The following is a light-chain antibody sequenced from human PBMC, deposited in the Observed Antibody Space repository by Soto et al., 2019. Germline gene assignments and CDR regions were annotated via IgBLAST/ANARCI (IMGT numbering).Light chain of an antibody. V-gene: IGKV3-15*01. CDR1: QSVSSN. CDR3: QQYSNWPLT. Sequence: EIVMTQSPATLSVSPGEGATLSCRASQSVSSNLAWYQQKRGQAPRLLIYGASTRATGLPARFSGSGSGTAFTRTISSLQSEDFAVYYCQQYSNWPLTFGGGTKVEIK. CDR2: GAS. J-gene: IGKJ4*01.